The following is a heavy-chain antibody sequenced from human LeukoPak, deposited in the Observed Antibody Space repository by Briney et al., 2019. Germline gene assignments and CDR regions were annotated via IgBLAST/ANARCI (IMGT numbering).Heavy chain of an antibody. J-gene: IGHJ5*02. Sequence: ASVKVSFKCSVYTFTSYGISWVRQAPGQRLEWMVWMSAYNGNTYYAQRLQGRVTMTTDRCTSTAYMELRSLSSDDAAVDSCAREIVSRCEPAAIYPNWFDPWGQGTLVTVSS. V-gene: IGHV1-18*04. CDR3: AREIVSRCEPAAIYPNWFDP. CDR1: VYTFTSYG. CDR2: MSAYNGNT. D-gene: IGHD2-2*01.